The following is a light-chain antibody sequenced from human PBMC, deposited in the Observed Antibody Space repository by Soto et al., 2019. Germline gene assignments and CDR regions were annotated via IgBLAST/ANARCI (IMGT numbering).Light chain of an antibody. CDR2: DAS. CDR3: QHRSNWPGT. V-gene: IGKV3-11*01. J-gene: IGKJ1*01. Sequence: EIVLTQSPATLSLSPGERATLSCRASQSVFSYLAWYQQRPGQAPRLLIYDASDRATGIPARFTGGGSGTEFTLTINSLEPEDFAVYYCQHRSNWPGTFGQGTKVEIK. CDR1: QSVFSY.